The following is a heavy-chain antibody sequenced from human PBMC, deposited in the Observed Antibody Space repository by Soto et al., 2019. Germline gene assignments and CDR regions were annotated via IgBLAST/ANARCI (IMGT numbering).Heavy chain of an antibody. CDR3: ARDPYSSSSP. V-gene: IGHV3-66*01. CDR1: GFTVSSNY. D-gene: IGHD6-6*01. CDR2: IYSGGST. J-gene: IGHJ4*02. Sequence: GGSLRLSCAASGFTVSSNYMSWVRQAPGKGLEWVSVIYSGGSTYYADSVKGGFTISRDNSKNTLYLQMNSLRAEDTAVYYCARDPYSSSSPWGQGTLVTVSS.